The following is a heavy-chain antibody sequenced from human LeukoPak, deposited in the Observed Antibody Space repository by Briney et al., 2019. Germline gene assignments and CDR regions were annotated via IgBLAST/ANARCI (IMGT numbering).Heavy chain of an antibody. J-gene: IGHJ4*02. CDR1: GGSFSGYY. CDR3: ARGPSGGSCLDY. V-gene: IGHV4-34*01. Sequence: SETLSLTCAVYGGSFSGYYWSWIRQPPGKGLERIGEINHSGSTNYNPSLKSRVTISVDTSKNQFSLKLSSVTAADTAVYYCARGPSGGSCLDYWGQGTLVTVSS. CDR2: INHSGST. D-gene: IGHD2-15*01.